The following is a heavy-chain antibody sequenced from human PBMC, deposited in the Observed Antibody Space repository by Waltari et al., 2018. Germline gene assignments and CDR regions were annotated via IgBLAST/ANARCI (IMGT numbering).Heavy chain of an antibody. V-gene: IGHV4-4*07. CDR3: ARGRFLFRWYSFDP. J-gene: IGHJ5*02. D-gene: IGHD3-3*01. CDR1: GGPISSYY. Sequence: QVQLQESGAGLVKPSETLSLTCTASGGPISSYYWSWIRRPAGKGLEWIGRVYSSGTTNYNPSLKSRVTMSLDTSKNQFSLNLSSVTAADTAVYYCARGRFLFRWYSFDPWGQGIPVTVSS. CDR2: VYSSGTT.